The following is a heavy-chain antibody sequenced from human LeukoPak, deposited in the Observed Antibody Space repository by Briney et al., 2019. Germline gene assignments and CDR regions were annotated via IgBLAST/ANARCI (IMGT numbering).Heavy chain of an antibody. V-gene: IGHV3-15*01. Sequence: GGSLRLSCAASGFIFSKAWMSWVRQAPGKGLEWVGRIKSKTHGGTTDYAAPVKGRFTISRDDSKNTLNLQMNSLKTEDTAVYYCSTSTEPGLDYWGQGNPVTVSS. J-gene: IGHJ4*02. CDR2: IKSKTHGGTT. CDR1: GFIFSKAW. CDR3: STSTEPGLDY. D-gene: IGHD3/OR15-3a*01.